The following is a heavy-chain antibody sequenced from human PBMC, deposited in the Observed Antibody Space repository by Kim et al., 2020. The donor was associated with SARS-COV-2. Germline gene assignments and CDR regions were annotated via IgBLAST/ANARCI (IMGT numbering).Heavy chain of an antibody. D-gene: IGHD3-10*01. CDR3: ARDLGFGELFYIFDY. CDR2: INPNSGGT. V-gene: IGHV1-2*02. CDR1: GYTFTGYY. J-gene: IGHJ4*02. Sequence: ASVKVSCKASGYTFTGYYMHWVRQAPGQGLEWMGWINPNSGGTNYAQKFQGRVTMTRDTSISTAYMELSRLRSDDTAVYYCARDLGFGELFYIFDYWGQGTLVTVS.